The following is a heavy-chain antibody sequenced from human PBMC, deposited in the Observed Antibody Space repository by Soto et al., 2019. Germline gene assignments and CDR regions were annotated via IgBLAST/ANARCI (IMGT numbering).Heavy chain of an antibody. CDR1: GGSISSGDYY. D-gene: IGHD3-22*01. CDR3: ARSYYYDSSGYYPHAFDI. Sequence: SATLSLTCTVSGGSISSGDYYWRWIRQPPGKGLEWIGYIYYSGSTYYNPSLKSRVTISVDTSKNQFSLKLSSVTAADTAVYYCARSYYYDSSGYYPHAFDIWGQGTMVTVSS. CDR2: IYYSGST. J-gene: IGHJ3*02. V-gene: IGHV4-30-4*01.